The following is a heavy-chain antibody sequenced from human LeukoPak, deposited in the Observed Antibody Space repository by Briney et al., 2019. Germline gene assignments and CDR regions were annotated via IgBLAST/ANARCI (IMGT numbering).Heavy chain of an antibody. J-gene: IGHJ5*02. CDR3: GRDVGP. Sequence: AGGSLRLSCAASGFTFSSYAMSWVRQAPGKGLEWVSVIYSGGTTYYANSVKGRFTISRDSSKNTMYLQMNSLRVEDTAMYYRGRDVGPWGQGTLVTVSS. CDR2: IYSGGTT. CDR1: GFTFSSYA. V-gene: IGHV3-53*01.